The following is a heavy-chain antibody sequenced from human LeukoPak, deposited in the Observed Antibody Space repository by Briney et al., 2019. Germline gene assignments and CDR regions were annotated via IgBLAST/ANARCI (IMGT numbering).Heavy chain of an antibody. J-gene: IGHJ5*02. CDR2: INPNSGGT. CDR1: GYIFTGSY. V-gene: IGHV1-2*02. Sequence: ASVKVSCKASGYIFTGSYMHWVRQAPGQGLEWMGWINPNSGGTNYAQKFQGRVTMTRDTSISTAYMELNRLRSDDTAVYYCARDTTVTTVGWFDPRGQGTLVTVSS. CDR3: ARDTTVTTVGWFDP. D-gene: IGHD4-11*01.